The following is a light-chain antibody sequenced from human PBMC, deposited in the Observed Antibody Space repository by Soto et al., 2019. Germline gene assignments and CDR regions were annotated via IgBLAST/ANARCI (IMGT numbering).Light chain of an antibody. V-gene: IGLV2-14*03. J-gene: IGLJ1*01. Sequence: QSVLTQSASVSGSPGQSITISCAGTSSDVGGYNYVSWYQQHPGKAPKLMIYDVINRPSGVSDRFSGSKSGNSASLTISGLQARDEAVYYGGSYTSSGTYVFGTGTKVTVL. CDR3: GSYTSSGTYV. CDR1: SSDVGGYNY. CDR2: DVI.